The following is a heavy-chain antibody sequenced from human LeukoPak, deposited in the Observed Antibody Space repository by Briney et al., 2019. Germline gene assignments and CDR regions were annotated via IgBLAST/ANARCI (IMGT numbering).Heavy chain of an antibody. D-gene: IGHD2-2*01. CDR2: IIPIFGTA. CDR1: GGTFSSYA. CDR3: ARPLYCSSTSCQGGWFDP. J-gene: IGHJ5*02. Sequence: GASVKVSCKASGGTFSSYAISWVRQAPRQGLEWMGGIIPIFGTANYAQKLQGRVTITADESTSTAYMELSSLRSEDTAVYYCARPLYCSSTSCQGGWFDPWGQGTLVTVSS. V-gene: IGHV1-69*13.